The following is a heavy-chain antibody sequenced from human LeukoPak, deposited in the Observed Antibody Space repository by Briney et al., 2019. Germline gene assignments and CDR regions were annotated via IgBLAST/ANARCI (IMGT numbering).Heavy chain of an antibody. CDR2: IYYSGST. Sequence: SETLSLTCTVSGGSISSSSYYWGWIRQPPGKGLEWIGSIYYSGSTYYNPSLKSRVTISIDTSKNQFSLKLSSVTAADTAMYYCAGENHRGSYYYDSSGPGWFDPWGQGTLVTVSS. CDR1: GGSISSSSYY. J-gene: IGHJ5*02. D-gene: IGHD3-22*01. CDR3: AGENHRGSYYYDSSGPGWFDP. V-gene: IGHV4-39*07.